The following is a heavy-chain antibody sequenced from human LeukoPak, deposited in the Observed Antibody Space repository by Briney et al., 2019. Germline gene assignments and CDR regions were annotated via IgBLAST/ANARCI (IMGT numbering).Heavy chain of an antibody. J-gene: IGHJ3*02. CDR1: GFPFSSYA. V-gene: IGHV3-23*01. CDR3: APRGAPSWAFDI. CDR2: ISGSAGST. Sequence: GGSLRLSCAASGFPFSSYAVSWVRQAPGKGLEWVSAISGSAGSTYYADSVKGRLTISRDNSKNTLWLQMNSLRVEDTAVYYCAPRGAPSWAFDIWGQGTMVTVSS.